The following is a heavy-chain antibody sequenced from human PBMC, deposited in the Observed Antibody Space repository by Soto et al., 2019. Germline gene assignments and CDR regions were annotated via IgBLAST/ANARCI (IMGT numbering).Heavy chain of an antibody. D-gene: IGHD3-16*01. Sequence: QVQPQQWGAGVLKPSETLSLTCAIYGASFSPYHWSWIRQSPGKGLEWIGEVNLSGNTYYNPSFKTRVTMSVDASNNQFSLKMGSLTAADTAIYYCARSPTFYNYVWGNSTYWGQGALVTVSS. CDR1: GASFSPYH. CDR2: VNLSGNT. J-gene: IGHJ4*02. CDR3: ARSPTFYNYVWGNSTY. V-gene: IGHV4-34*01.